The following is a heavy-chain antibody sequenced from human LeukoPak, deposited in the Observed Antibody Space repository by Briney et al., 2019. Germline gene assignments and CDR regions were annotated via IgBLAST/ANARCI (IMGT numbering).Heavy chain of an antibody. CDR2: INHSGST. CDR1: GGSISSYY. V-gene: IGHV4-34*01. J-gene: IGHJ4*02. Sequence: SETLSLTCTVSGGSISSYYWSWIRQPPGKGLEWIGEINHSGSTNYNPSLKSRVTISVDTSKNQFSLKLSSVTAADTAVYYCARAGHYYDSSGYQYYFDYWGQGTLVTVSS. D-gene: IGHD3-22*01. CDR3: ARAGHYYDSSGYQYYFDY.